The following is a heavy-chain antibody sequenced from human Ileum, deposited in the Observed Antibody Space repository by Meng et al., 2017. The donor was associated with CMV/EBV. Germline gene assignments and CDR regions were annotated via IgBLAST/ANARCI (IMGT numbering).Heavy chain of an antibody. J-gene: IGHJ4*02. CDR1: GFTVSSNY. CDR3: ARSSYYDYWSGYLN. CDR2: IYSGSST. D-gene: IGHD3-3*01. Sequence: GESLKISCAASGFTVSSNYMSWVRQAPGKGLEWVSVIYSGSSTYYEDTVKGRFTISRDNSKNTLYLQMNSLRAEDTAVYYCARSSYYDYWSGYLNWGQGTLVTVSS. V-gene: IGHV3-53*01.